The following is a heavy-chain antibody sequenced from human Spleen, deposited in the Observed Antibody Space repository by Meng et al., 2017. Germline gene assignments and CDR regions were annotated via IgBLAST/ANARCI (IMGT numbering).Heavy chain of an antibody. D-gene: IGHD4-11*01. V-gene: IGHV4-34*01. Sequence: QGQLQQGGAGLLKPLETLSLTCVVSGGSFSDYYWSWIRQPPGKGLEWIGEINHSGSTNYNPSLESRATISVDTSQNNLSLKLSSVTAADSAVYYCARGPTTMAHDFDYWGQGTLVTAPQ. CDR1: GGSFSDYY. CDR2: INHSGST. CDR3: ARGPTTMAHDFDY. J-gene: IGHJ4*02.